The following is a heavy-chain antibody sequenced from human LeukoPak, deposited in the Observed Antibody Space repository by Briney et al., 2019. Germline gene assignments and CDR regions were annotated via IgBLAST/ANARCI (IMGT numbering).Heavy chain of an antibody. Sequence: SETLSLTCAVYGGSFSGYYWGWIRQPPGKGLEWIGEINHSGSTNYNPSLKSRVTISVDTSKNQFSLKLSSVTAADTAVYYCARSTAYSNDLPFDYWGQGTLVTVSS. CDR1: GGSFSGYY. CDR3: ARSTAYSNDLPFDY. CDR2: INHSGST. J-gene: IGHJ4*02. D-gene: IGHD4-11*01. V-gene: IGHV4-34*01.